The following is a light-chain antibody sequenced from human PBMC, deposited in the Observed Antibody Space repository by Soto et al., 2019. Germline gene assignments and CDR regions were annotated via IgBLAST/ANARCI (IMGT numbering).Light chain of an antibody. CDR1: SSDVGGYNY. CDR3: FSYRTFITLGL. Sequence: QSALTQPASVSGSPGQSTTISCTGTSSDVGGYNYVSRYQQHPGKAPKLIIYDVSGRPSGVSDRFSGSKSGNTASLTISGLQAEDEADYYCFSYRTFITLGLFGGGTKVTVL. CDR2: DVS. J-gene: IGLJ3*02. V-gene: IGLV2-14*01.